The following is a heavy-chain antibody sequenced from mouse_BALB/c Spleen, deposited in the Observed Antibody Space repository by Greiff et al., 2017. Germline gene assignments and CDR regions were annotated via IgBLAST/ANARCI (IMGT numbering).Heavy chain of an antibody. CDR2: IWSDGST. Sequence: QVQLKESGPDLVAPSQSLSITCTVSGFSLTSYGVHWVRQPPGKGLEWLVVIWSDGSTTYNSALKSRLSISKDNSKSQVFLKMNSLQTDDTAMYYCARHGGVGPLYAMDYWGQGTSVTVSS. J-gene: IGHJ4*01. D-gene: IGHD1-1*02. CDR3: ARHGGVGPLYAMDY. V-gene: IGHV2-6-2*01. CDR1: GFSLTSYG.